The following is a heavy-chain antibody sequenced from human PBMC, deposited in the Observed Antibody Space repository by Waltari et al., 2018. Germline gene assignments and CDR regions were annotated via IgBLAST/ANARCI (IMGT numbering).Heavy chain of an antibody. CDR3: ADVSGEAYGMDV. V-gene: IGHV1-69*05. CDR2: IIPIFGTA. Sequence: QVQLVQSGAEVKKPGASVKVSCKASGYTFTSYAISWVRQAPGQGLEWMGGIIPIFGTANYAQKFQGRVTITTDESTSTAYMELSSLRSEDTAVYYCADVSGEAYGMDVWGQGTTVTVSS. J-gene: IGHJ6*02. CDR1: GYTFTSYA. D-gene: IGHD3-10*01.